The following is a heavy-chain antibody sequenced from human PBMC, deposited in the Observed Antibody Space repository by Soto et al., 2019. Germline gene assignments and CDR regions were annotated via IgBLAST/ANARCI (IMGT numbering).Heavy chain of an antibody. D-gene: IGHD3-3*01. V-gene: IGHV3-48*01. CDR2: ISSSSSTI. CDR3: ARAIFGNVPEFAY. CDR1: GFTFSSYS. Sequence: GGSLRLSCAASGFTFSSYSMNWVRQAPGKGLEWVSYISSSSSTIYYADSVKGRFTISRDNAKNSLYLQMNSLRAEDTAVYYCARAIFGNVPEFAYWGQGTLVTVSS. J-gene: IGHJ4*02.